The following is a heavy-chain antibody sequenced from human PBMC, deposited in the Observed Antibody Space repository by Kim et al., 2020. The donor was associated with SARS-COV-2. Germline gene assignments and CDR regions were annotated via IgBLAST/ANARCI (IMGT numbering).Heavy chain of an antibody. CDR2: ISGRDGST. D-gene: IGHD3-10*01. J-gene: IGHJ4*02. Sequence: GGSLRLSCAASGFTFSSYAMSWVRQAPGKGLEWVSVISGRDGSTYYADSVKGRFTISRDNSKNTLFLQMSNLRAEDTAIYYCAKGESYYFGSGSPGYWGQGALVTVSS. V-gene: IGHV3-23*01. CDR1: GFTFSSYA. CDR3: AKGESYYFGSGSPGY.